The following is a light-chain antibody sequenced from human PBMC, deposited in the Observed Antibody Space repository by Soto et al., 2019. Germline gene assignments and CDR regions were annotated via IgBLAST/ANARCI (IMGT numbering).Light chain of an antibody. CDR2: DAS. Sequence: DVQMTQSPSSLSAAVGDRVTITCQASQDISDYLNWYQHKPGEAPKLLIYDASKLEAGVPSRFSGRLSGTDFTFSISSLQPEDIATYYCQQYDNVPLTFGGGTNVEIK. CDR3: QQYDNVPLT. CDR1: QDISDY. V-gene: IGKV1-33*01. J-gene: IGKJ4*01.